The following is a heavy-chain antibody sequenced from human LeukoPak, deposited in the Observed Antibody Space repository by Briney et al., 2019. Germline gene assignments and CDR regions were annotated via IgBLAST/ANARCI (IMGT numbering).Heavy chain of an antibody. CDR1: GFPFSSYG. V-gene: IGHV3-30*03. D-gene: IGHD1-1*01. J-gene: IGHJ5*02. CDR3: ARDRGENWNDVWFDP. CDR2: ISNDGNNK. Sequence: GGSLRLSCAASGFPFSSYGMHWVRQAPGKGLEWVAAISNDGNNKFYADSVKGRFTISRDNSKNTLYLQMNSLRAEDTAVYYCARDRGENWNDVWFDPWGQGTLVTVSS.